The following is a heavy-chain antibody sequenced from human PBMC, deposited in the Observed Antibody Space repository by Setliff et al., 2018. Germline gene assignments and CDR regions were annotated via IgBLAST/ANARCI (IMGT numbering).Heavy chain of an antibody. V-gene: IGHV3-23*03. D-gene: IGHD1-7*01. CDR3: AKPQVELRWGFES. J-gene: IGHJ4*02. CDR1: GFTFSTYA. Sequence: GGSLRLSCAASGFTFSTYAMSWVRQAPGKGLEWVSTIYSGDRNTFYTDSVKGRFTIFRDGSKNTLFLHMTSLRAEDTAAYYCAKPQVELRWGFESWGQGTPVTVSS. CDR2: IYSGDRNT.